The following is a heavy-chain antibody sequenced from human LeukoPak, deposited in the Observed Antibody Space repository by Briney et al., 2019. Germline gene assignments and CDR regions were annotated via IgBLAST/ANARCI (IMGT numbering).Heavy chain of an antibody. D-gene: IGHD3-22*01. V-gene: IGHV3-48*03. J-gene: IGHJ4*02. Sequence: GGSLRLSCAASGFTFSSYEMNWVRQAPGKGLEWVSYISSSGSTIYYADSVKGRFTISRDNAKNSLYLQMNSLRAEDTAVYYCARLSGNYYDSSGYRTVDYWGQGTLVTVSS. CDR2: ISSSGSTI. CDR1: GFTFSSYE. CDR3: ARLSGNYYDSSGYRTVDY.